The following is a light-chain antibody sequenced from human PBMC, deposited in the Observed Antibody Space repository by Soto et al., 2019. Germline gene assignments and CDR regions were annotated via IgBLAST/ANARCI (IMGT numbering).Light chain of an antibody. V-gene: IGKV3-20*01. Sequence: EIVLTQSPGTLSLSPGERATLSCRASQSVSSTYLSWYQQKPGQAPRLLIYAASSRETGIPDTFSGSGSGTDFTLTVSRLEPEDFAVYYCQQYDSSPYTVGQGTKLEIK. CDR1: QSVSSTY. CDR2: AAS. J-gene: IGKJ2*01. CDR3: QQYDSSPYT.